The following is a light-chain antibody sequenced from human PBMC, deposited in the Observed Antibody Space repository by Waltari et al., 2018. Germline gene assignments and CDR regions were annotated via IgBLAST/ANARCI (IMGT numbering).Light chain of an antibody. Sequence: VLTQSPGTLSLSPGETATLSCRASQTITKRYFAWYQQKPGQAPRLLIYGASSRAAGVPDRFSGSGSGTDFTLTISRLEPEDFAVYFCQQYGSSIMYTFCQGTKLEIK. CDR2: GAS. J-gene: IGKJ2*01. CDR1: QTITKRY. CDR3: QQYGSSIMYT. V-gene: IGKV3-20*01.